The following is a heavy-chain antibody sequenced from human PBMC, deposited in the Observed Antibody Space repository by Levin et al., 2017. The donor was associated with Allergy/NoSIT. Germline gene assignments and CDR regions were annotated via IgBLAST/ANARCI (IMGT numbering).Heavy chain of an antibody. J-gene: IGHJ4*02. D-gene: IGHD6-13*01. Sequence: SCAASGFTFSSYAMSWVRQAPGKGLEWVSAISGSGGSTYYADSVKGRFTISRDNSKNTLYLQMNSLRAEDTAVYYCAKGPPPPYSSSWYWVDYWGQGTLVTVSS. CDR1: GFTFSSYA. CDR3: AKGPPPPYSSSWYWVDY. CDR2: ISGSGGST. V-gene: IGHV3-23*01.